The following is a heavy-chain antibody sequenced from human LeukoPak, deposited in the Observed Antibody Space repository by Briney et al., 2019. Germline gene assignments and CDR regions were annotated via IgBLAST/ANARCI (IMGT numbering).Heavy chain of an antibody. V-gene: IGHV3-9*01. J-gene: IGHJ5*02. CDR3: AKAVLWFGELYPNWFDP. CDR1: GFTFDDYA. D-gene: IGHD3-10*01. CDR2: ISWNSGSI. Sequence: PGGSLRLSCAASGFTFDDYAMHWVRQAPGKGLEWVSGISWNSGSIGYADSVKGRFTISRDNAKNSPYLQMNSLRAEDTALYYCAKAVLWFGELYPNWFDPWGQGTLVTVSS.